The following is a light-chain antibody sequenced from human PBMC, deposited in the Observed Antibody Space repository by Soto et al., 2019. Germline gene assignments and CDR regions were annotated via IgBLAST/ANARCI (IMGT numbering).Light chain of an antibody. CDR1: SSDVGGYNY. V-gene: IGLV2-14*01. CDR2: DVS. J-gene: IGLJ1*01. Sequence: QSALTQPASVSGSPGQSITISCTGTSSDVGGYNYVSWYQQHPGKAPKLLIYDVSNRPSGVSNRFSGSKSGNTASRTISGLQAEDEADYYGSSYTSSRGVLGTGTKVTVL. CDR3: SSYTSSRGV.